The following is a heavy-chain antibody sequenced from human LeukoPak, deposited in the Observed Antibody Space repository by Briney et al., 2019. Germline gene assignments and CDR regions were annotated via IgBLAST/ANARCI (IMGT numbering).Heavy chain of an antibody. CDR1: GFTFSSYS. CDR3: AREGGGLGTYFDY. V-gene: IGHV3-21*01. D-gene: IGHD5-12*01. CDR2: ISSSSSYI. J-gene: IGHJ4*02. Sequence: GGSLRLSCAASGFTFSSYSMNWVRQAPGKGLEWVSSISSSSSYIYYADSVKGRFTISRDNAKNSLYLLMNSLRAEDTAVYYCAREGGGLGTYFDYWGQGTLVTVSS.